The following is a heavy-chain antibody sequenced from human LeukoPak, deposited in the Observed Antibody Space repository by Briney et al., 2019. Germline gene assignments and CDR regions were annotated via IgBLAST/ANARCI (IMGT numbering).Heavy chain of an antibody. CDR2: TNPNSGDT. CDR1: GYTFTDYY. Sequence: ASVKVSCKASGYTFTDYYMHWVRQAPGQGLEWMGWTNPNSGDTNYAQEFQGRVTMTRDTSISTAYMELRRLRSDDAAVYHCARDYSSVPVGITTMVVVIPLFEYWGQGTLVTVSS. V-gene: IGHV1-2*02. J-gene: IGHJ4*02. D-gene: IGHD3-22*01. CDR3: ARDYSSVPVGITTMVVVIPLFEY.